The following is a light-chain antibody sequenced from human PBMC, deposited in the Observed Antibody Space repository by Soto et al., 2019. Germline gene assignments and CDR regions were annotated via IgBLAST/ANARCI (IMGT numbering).Light chain of an antibody. J-gene: IGKJ4*01. CDR1: QSVSSN. V-gene: IGKV3-15*01. CDR3: QQYNNCPLS. CDR2: GAS. Sequence: EIVMTQSPATLSVSPGERATLSCRASQSVSSNFAWYQQKTGQAPRLLIYGASTRATGIPARFSGSGSRTEFTLTISSLQSEDFAVYYCQQYNNCPLSFGGGTKVEIK.